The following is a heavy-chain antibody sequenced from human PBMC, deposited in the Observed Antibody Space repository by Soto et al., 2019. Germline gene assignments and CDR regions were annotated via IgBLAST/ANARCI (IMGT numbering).Heavy chain of an antibody. CDR3: AREGSGVTDAFDI. CDR2: ISYDGSNK. J-gene: IGHJ3*02. Sequence: QVQLVESGGGVVQPGRSLRLSCAASGFTFSSYAMHWVRQAPGKGLEWVAVISYDGSNKYYADSVKGRFTISRDNSKNTLYLQMNSLRAEDTAVYYCAREGSGVTDAFDIWGQGTIVTVSS. V-gene: IGHV3-30-3*01. D-gene: IGHD2-21*02. CDR1: GFTFSSYA.